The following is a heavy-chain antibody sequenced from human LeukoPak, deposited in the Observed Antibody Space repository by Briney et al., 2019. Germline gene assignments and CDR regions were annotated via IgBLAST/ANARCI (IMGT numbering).Heavy chain of an antibody. V-gene: IGHV3-7*01. Sequence: GGSLRLSCVASGFTFTTYWMSWVRQAPGKGLEWVANIKQDGGEKYYVDSVKGRFTISRDNAKNSLYLQMNSLRAEDTAVYYCARDVRIVGAGDAFDIWGQGTMVTVSS. J-gene: IGHJ3*02. D-gene: IGHD1-26*01. CDR2: IKQDGGEK. CDR3: ARDVRIVGAGDAFDI. CDR1: GFTFTTYW.